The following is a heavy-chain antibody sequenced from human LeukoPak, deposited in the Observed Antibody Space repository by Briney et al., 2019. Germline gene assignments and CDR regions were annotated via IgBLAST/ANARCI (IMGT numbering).Heavy chain of an antibody. Sequence: SETLSLTCAVYGESFSDYYWIWIRQPPGKGLEWIGEINHTGSTNYNPSLTSRVTISVDTSKNQFSLNLSSVTAADTAVYYCARRVIMSGTGVPDTWLDPWGQGTLVTVSS. J-gene: IGHJ5*02. CDR1: GESFSDYY. D-gene: IGHD1-26*01. V-gene: IGHV4-34*01. CDR3: ARRVIMSGTGVPDTWLDP. CDR2: INHTGST.